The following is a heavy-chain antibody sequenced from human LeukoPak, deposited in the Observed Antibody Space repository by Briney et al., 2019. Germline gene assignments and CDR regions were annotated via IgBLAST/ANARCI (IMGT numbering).Heavy chain of an antibody. D-gene: IGHD2-2*02. Sequence: PGGSLRLSCAASGFTFSSYAMSWVRQAPGKGLEWVSAISGSGGSTYYADSVKGRFTISRDNSKNTLYLQMNSLRAEDTAVYYCAKEPPYTSCYSGDCYPLTDYWGQGTLVTVSS. CDR1: GFTFSSYA. V-gene: IGHV3-23*01. J-gene: IGHJ4*02. CDR3: AKEPPYTSCYSGDCYPLTDY. CDR2: ISGSGGST.